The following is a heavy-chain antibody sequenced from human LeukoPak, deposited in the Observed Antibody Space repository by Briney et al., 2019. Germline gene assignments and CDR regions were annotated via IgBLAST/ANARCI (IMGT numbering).Heavy chain of an antibody. Sequence: GGSLRLSCAASGFTFSDYGMHWVRQAPGKGLEWVAVIWYDGTNRYYADSVEGRFTISRDNSKNTLYLQMNSLRAEDTAVYYCARDSVDGSGTYYNDSPDYWGQGTLVTVSS. J-gene: IGHJ4*02. CDR2: IWYDGTNR. V-gene: IGHV3-33*01. CDR3: ARDSVDGSGTYYNDSPDY. CDR1: GFTFSDYG. D-gene: IGHD3-10*01.